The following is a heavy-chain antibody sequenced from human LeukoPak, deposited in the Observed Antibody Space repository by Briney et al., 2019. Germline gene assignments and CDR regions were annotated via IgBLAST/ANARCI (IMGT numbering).Heavy chain of an antibody. V-gene: IGHV4-59*01. CDR2: IYYSGST. Sequence: SETLSLTCTVSGGSISSYYWSWIRQPPGKGLEWIGYIYYSGSTNYNPSLKSRVTISVDTSKNQFSLKLSSVIAADTAVYYCARDDGAYCGGDCYGAFDIWGQGTMVTVSS. CDR3: ARDDGAYCGGDCYGAFDI. J-gene: IGHJ3*02. CDR1: GGSISSYY. D-gene: IGHD2-21*02.